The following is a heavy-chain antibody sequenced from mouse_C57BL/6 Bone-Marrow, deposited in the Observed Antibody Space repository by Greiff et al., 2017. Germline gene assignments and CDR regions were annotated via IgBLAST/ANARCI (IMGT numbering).Heavy chain of an antibody. CDR3: AREGYGNYGWYFDV. CDR2: IDPSDSET. V-gene: IGHV1-52*01. Sequence: QVQLQQPGAELVRPGSSVKLSCKASAYTFTSYWMHWVKQRPIQGLEWIGNIDPSDSETHYNQKFKDKATLTVDKSSSTAYMQLSSLTSEDSAVYYCAREGYGNYGWYFDVWGTGTTVTVSS. D-gene: IGHD2-1*01. J-gene: IGHJ1*03. CDR1: AYTFTSYW.